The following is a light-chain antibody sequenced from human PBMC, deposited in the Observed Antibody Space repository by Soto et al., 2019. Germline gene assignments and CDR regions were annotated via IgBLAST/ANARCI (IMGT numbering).Light chain of an antibody. V-gene: IGLV2-11*01. CDR2: DVS. Sequence: QSELTQPASVSGSPGQSITISCTGTSSDVESYNLVSWYQQHPGKAPKVMIYDVSKRPSGVPDRFSGSKSGNTASLTLSGLQAEDEADYYCCSYAGSYTFYVFGTGTKVPVL. CDR1: SSDVESYNL. J-gene: IGLJ1*01. CDR3: CSYAGSYTFYV.